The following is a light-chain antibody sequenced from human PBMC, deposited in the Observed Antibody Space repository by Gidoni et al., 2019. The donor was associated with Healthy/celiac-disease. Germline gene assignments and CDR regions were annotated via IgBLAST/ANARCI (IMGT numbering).Light chain of an antibody. J-gene: IGKJ4*01. V-gene: IGKV1D-13*01. CDR1: QDINNA. CDR2: DAS. CDR3: QQCSDYSPT. Sequence: IQLTLSPSSLSASVGDRVTITCRASQDINNALAWYQQKPGKAPDLLIYDASSLQSGVPSRFSGSASGTDFTLTIDSLQPEDFATYFCQQCSDYSPTFGGGTKVEIK.